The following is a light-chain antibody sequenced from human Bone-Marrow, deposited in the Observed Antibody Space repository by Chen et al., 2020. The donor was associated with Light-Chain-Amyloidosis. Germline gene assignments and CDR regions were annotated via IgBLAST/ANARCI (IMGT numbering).Light chain of an antibody. V-gene: IGKV3-20*01. CDR1: QTISSNY. J-gene: IGKJ4*01. CDR2: GSS. CDR3: QQYGTSPLT. Sequence: EIVLTQSPGTLSLSPGEGANLSCRASQTISSNYLTWYQQKFGQAPRLLIYGSSSRATGIPDRFTGSGSGTDFTLTINRLEHEDFAMYYWQQYGTSPLTFGGGTKVEIK.